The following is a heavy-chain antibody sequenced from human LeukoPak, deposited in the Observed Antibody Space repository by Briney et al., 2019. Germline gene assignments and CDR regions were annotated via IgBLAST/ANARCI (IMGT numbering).Heavy chain of an antibody. CDR2: ISAYNGNT. J-gene: IGHJ4*02. CDR3: AREGVVVVAATPNDYFDD. D-gene: IGHD2-15*01. CDR1: GYTFTSYG. Sequence: ASVKVSCKASGYTFTSYGISWVRQAPGQGLEWMGWISAYNGNTNYAQKLQGRVTMTTDTSTSTAYMELRSLRSDDTAVYYCAREGVVVVAATPNDYFDDWGQGTLVTVSS. V-gene: IGHV1-18*01.